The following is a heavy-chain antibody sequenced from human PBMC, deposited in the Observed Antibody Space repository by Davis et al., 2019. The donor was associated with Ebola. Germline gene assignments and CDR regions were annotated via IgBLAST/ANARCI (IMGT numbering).Heavy chain of an antibody. Sequence: PGGSLRLSCAASGFTFSSYWMSWVRQAPGKGLEWVANIKQDGSEKYYVDSVKGRFTISRDNAKNSLYLQMNSLRAKDTAVYYCARHTAMDFYYYYGMDVWGQGTTVTVSS. V-gene: IGHV3-7*01. CDR1: GFTFSSYW. J-gene: IGHJ6*02. CDR2: IKQDGSEK. CDR3: ARHTAMDFYYYYGMDV. D-gene: IGHD5-18*01.